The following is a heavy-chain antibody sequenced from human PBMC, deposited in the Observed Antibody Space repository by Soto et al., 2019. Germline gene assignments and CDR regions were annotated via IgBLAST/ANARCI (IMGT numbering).Heavy chain of an antibody. Sequence: EVQLVESGGGLVQPGRSLRLSCAASGFTFDDYAMHWVRQAPGKGLEWVSGISWNSGSIGYADSVKGRFTISRDSAKNSLYLQMNSLRAEDTALYYCAKSQGYRPLKDAFDIWGQGTMVTVSS. CDR1: GFTFDDYA. V-gene: IGHV3-9*01. J-gene: IGHJ3*02. D-gene: IGHD6-13*01. CDR2: ISWNSGSI. CDR3: AKSQGYRPLKDAFDI.